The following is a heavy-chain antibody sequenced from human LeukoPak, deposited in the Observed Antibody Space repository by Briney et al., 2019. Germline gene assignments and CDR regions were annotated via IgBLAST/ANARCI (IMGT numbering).Heavy chain of an antibody. J-gene: IGHJ5*02. V-gene: IGHV2-5*01. CDR1: GFSLSTSGVG. CDR3: AHRVYYYGSGSYYIRPTYNWFDP. Sequence: SGPTLVKPTQTLTLTCTSSGFSLSTSGVGVGWIRQPPGKALEWLALIYWNDDKRYSPSLKSRLTITKDTSKNQVVLTMTNMDPVDTATYSCAHRVYYYGSGSYYIRPTYNWFDPWDQGTLVTVSS. CDR2: IYWNDDK. D-gene: IGHD3-10*01.